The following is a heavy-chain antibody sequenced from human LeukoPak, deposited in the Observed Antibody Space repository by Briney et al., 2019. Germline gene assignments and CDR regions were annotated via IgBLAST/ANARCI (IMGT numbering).Heavy chain of an antibody. CDR1: RFTFSNYW. D-gene: IGHD6-19*01. CDR2: IKQDGSEK. V-gene: IGHV3-7*02. CDR3: ARGSGWYYYYYGMDV. J-gene: IGHJ6*02. Sequence: PGGSLRLSCAASRFTFSNYWMSWVRQAPGKGLEWVANIKQDGSEKYYVDSVKGRFTISRDNAKNSLYLQMNSLRAEDTAVYYCARGSGWYYYYYGMDVWGQGTTVTVSS.